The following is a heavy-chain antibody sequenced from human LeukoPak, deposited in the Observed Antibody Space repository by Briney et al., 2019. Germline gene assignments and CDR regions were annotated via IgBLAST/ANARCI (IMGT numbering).Heavy chain of an antibody. CDR2: INHSGST. CDR1: GGSFSGYY. D-gene: IGHD5-12*01. J-gene: IGHJ5*02. CDR3: ARGVGGYDSWFDP. V-gene: IGHV4-34*01. Sequence: PSETLSLTCAVYGGSFSGYYWSWIRQPPGKGLEWIGEINHSGSTNYNPSLKSRVTISVDTSKNQFSLKLSSVTAADTAVYYCARGVGGYDSWFDPWGQGTLVTVSS.